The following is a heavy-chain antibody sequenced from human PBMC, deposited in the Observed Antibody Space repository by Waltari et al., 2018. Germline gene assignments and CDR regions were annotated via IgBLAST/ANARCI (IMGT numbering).Heavy chain of an antibody. D-gene: IGHD6-19*01. Sequence: QVQLQQWGAGLLKPSETLSPTCAAYGGSFSGYYRSWIRQPPGKGLEWIGEINHSGSTNYNPSLKSRVTISVDTSKNQFSLQLSSVTAADTAVYYCARAGKDQWLVRNHRYYFDYWGQGTLVTVSS. V-gene: IGHV4-34*01. CDR3: ARAGKDQWLVRNHRYYFDY. J-gene: IGHJ4*02. CDR1: GGSFSGYY. CDR2: INHSGST.